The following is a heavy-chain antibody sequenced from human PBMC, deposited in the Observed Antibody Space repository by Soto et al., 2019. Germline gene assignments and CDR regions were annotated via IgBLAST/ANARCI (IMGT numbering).Heavy chain of an antibody. Sequence: PAETLSLTCTVSGGSIISYYCIWIRQPPVKGLEWIGYIYYSGSTNYNPSLKSRVTISVDTSKNQFSLKLSSVTAADTAVYYCARSIDPYSSSSAWFDPWGQGTLVTVSS. CDR1: GGSIISYY. D-gene: IGHD6-6*01. J-gene: IGHJ5*02. V-gene: IGHV4-59*01. CDR2: IYYSGST. CDR3: ARSIDPYSSSSAWFDP.